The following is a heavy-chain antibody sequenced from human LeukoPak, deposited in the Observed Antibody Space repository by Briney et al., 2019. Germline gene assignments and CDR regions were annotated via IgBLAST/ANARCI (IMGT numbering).Heavy chain of an antibody. CDR2: IYTSGSA. Sequence: SETLSLTCTVSGGSFSSYYWSWIRQPAGKGLEWIGRIYTSGSANYNPSLKRRVTMSVDTSKNQFSQKLSSVTAADTAVYYCARDRPTMVRGVIGFDYWGQGTLVTVSS. J-gene: IGHJ4*02. V-gene: IGHV4-4*07. CDR1: GGSFSSYY. CDR3: ARDRPTMVRGVIGFDY. D-gene: IGHD3-10*01.